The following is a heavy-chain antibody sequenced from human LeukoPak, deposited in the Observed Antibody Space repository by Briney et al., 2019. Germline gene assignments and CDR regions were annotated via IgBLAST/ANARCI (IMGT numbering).Heavy chain of an antibody. CDR3: AREGVTKVFDY. CDR1: GFTFSSYG. CDR2: IWYDGSNK. V-gene: IGHV3-33*01. D-gene: IGHD4-23*01. Sequence: PGGSLRLFCAASGFTFSSYGMHWVRQAPGKGLEWVAVIWYDGSNKYYADSVKGRFTISRDNSKNTLYLQMNSLRAEDTAVYYCAREGVTKVFDYWGQGTLVTVSS. J-gene: IGHJ4*02.